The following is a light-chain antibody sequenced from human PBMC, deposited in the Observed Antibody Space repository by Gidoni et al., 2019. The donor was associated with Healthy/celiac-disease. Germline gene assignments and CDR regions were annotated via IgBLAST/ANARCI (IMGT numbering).Light chain of an antibody. CDR2: DDS. Sequence: SYVLPLPPSVSGAPVQTARITCGGNNIGSKSVHWYQQKPGQAPVLVVYDDSDRPSGIPERFSGSNSGNTATLTISRVEAGDDADYYCQVWDSSSDHWVFGGGTKLTVL. J-gene: IGLJ3*02. V-gene: IGLV3-21*02. CDR1: NIGSKS. CDR3: QVWDSSSDHWV.